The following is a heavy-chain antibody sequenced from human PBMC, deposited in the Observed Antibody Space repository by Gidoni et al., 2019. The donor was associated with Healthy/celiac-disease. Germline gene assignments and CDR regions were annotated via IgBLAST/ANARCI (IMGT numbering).Heavy chain of an antibody. CDR3: ARDNPDLNYWFDP. D-gene: IGHD1-7*01. V-gene: IGHV3-30-3*01. Sequence: QVQLVESGGGVVQPGRSLRLSCAASGFTFSSYAMHWVRQAPGKGLEWVAVISYDGSNKYYADSVKGRFTISRDNSKNTLYLQMNSLRAEDTAVYYCARDNPDLNYWFDPWGQGTLVTVSS. CDR1: GFTFSSYA. CDR2: ISYDGSNK. J-gene: IGHJ5*02.